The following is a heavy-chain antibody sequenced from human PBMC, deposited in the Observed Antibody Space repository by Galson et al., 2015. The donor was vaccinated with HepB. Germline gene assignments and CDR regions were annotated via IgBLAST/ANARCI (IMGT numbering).Heavy chain of an antibody. Sequence: SLRLSCAASGFTFSSYAMHWVRQAPGKGLEWVAVIWYDGSNKYYADSVKGRFTISRDNSKNTLYLQMNSLRAEDTAVYYCARDTADGVGFYWGQGTLVTVSS. J-gene: IGHJ4*02. CDR2: IWYDGSNK. D-gene: IGHD5-24*01. CDR3: ARDTADGVGFY. CDR1: GFTFSSYA. V-gene: IGHV3-33*08.